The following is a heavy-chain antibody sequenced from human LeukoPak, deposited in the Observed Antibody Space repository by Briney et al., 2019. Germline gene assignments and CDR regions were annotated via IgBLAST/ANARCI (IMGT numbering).Heavy chain of an antibody. Sequence: GGSLRLSCAASGFTFSGYGMSWVRQAPGKGLEWVSAISGGGGSTYYADSVKGRFTISRDNSKNTLFSQMNSLRAEDTALYYCARDLSYDSSGYYDWGQGTLVTVSS. V-gene: IGHV3-23*01. CDR2: ISGGGGST. D-gene: IGHD3-22*01. CDR1: GFTFSGYG. CDR3: ARDLSYDSSGYYD. J-gene: IGHJ4*02.